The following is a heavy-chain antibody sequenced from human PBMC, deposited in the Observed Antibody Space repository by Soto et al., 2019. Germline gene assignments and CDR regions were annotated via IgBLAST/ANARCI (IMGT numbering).Heavy chain of an antibody. CDR2: IQQDGSEK. Sequence: EVQLVESGGGLVQPGGSLRLSCAASGFIFSTYWMTWVRQAPGQGLEWVANIQQDGSEKNYVDSVKGRFTISRDNAKNSLYLQMNSRRVEDTAVYYCARVSGENDFWSGYYGNYYDMDVWGQGTTVTVSS. CDR3: ARVSGENDFWSGYYGNYYDMDV. J-gene: IGHJ6*02. CDR1: GFIFSTYW. V-gene: IGHV3-7*01. D-gene: IGHD3-3*01.